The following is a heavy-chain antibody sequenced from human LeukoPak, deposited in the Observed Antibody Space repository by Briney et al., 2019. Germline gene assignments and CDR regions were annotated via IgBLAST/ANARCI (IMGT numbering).Heavy chain of an antibody. D-gene: IGHD3-10*01. Sequence: SSVKVSCKGSGGTFISYAISWVRQAPGQGLEWMGGIIPIFGTANYAQKFQGRVTITADKSTSTAYMELSSLRSEDTAVYYCARGHSYYGSGSPDDWGQGTLVTVSS. CDR1: GGTFISYA. V-gene: IGHV1-69*06. J-gene: IGHJ4*02. CDR2: IIPIFGTA. CDR3: ARGHSYYGSGSPDD.